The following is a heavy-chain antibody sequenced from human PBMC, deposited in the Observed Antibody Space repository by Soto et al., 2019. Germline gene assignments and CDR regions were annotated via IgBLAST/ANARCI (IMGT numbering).Heavy chain of an antibody. Sequence: SETLSLTCTVSGGSLSGYYWTWIRQPPGKGLEWIGYIYYSGSTNYNPSLKSRVTISVDTSKSQFSLRLSSVTAADTAVYYCAELPAITIFGVVIGPFDYWGQGTLVTVSS. CDR1: GGSLSGYY. CDR3: AELPAITIFGVVIGPFDY. D-gene: IGHD3-3*01. CDR2: IYYSGST. V-gene: IGHV4-59*08. J-gene: IGHJ4*02.